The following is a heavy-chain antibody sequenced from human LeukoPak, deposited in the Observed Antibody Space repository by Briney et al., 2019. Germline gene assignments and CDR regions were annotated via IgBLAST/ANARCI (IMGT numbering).Heavy chain of an antibody. CDR2: ISSSSSYI. J-gene: IGHJ5*02. CDR3: ANLPNYYGSRSYYNTGFPNWLYP. V-gene: IGHV3-21*01. CDR1: GFTFSSYS. Sequence: GGSLRLSCAASGFTFSSYSMNWVRQAPGKGLEWVSSISSSSSYIYYSDSVKGRFTISRDNAKNSLFLQMNSLRAEDTAVFYCANLPNYYGSRSYYNTGFPNWLYPWGQGTLVTVSS. D-gene: IGHD3-10*01.